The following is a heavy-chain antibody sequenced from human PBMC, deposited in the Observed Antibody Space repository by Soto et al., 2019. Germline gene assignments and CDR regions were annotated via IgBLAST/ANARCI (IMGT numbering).Heavy chain of an antibody. D-gene: IGHD3-10*01. CDR1: GGSISSSSYY. Sequence: PSETLSFTCTVSGGSISSSSYYWGWIRQPPGKWLEWIGSIYYSGSTYYNPSLKSRVTISVDTSKNQFSLKLSSVTAADTAVYYCASIWFGELYPSFDYWGQGTLVTVSS. CDR2: IYYSGST. V-gene: IGHV4-39*01. J-gene: IGHJ4*02. CDR3: ASIWFGELYPSFDY.